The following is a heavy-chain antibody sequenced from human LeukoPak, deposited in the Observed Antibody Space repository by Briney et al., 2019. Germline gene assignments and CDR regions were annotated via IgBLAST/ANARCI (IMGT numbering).Heavy chain of an antibody. V-gene: IGHV4-39*07. CDR2: INHSGST. Sequence: PSETLSLTCTVSGGSISSSGYYWGWIRQPPGKGLEWIGEINHSGSTNYNPSLKSRVTISVDTSKNQFSLKLSSVTAADTAVYYCARLRGITMIVVKAFDIWGQGTMVTVSS. J-gene: IGHJ3*02. CDR1: GGSISSSGYY. CDR3: ARLRGITMIVVKAFDI. D-gene: IGHD3-22*01.